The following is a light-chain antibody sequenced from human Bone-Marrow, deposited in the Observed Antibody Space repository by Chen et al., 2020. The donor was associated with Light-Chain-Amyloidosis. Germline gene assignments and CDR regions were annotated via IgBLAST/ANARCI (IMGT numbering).Light chain of an antibody. CDR1: QSISSW. Sequence: DIQMTQSPSTLSASVGDRVTITCRASQSISSWLAWYQQKPGKAPKLLIYKASSLESGVPSRFSGCGSGTEFTLTISSLQPDDFATYYCQQYHSYPYTFGQGTKLEIK. CDR3: QQYHSYPYT. V-gene: IGKV1-5*03. CDR2: KAS. J-gene: IGKJ2*01.